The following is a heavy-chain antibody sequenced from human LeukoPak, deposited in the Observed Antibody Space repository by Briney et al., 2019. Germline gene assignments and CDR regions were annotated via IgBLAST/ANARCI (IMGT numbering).Heavy chain of an antibody. CDR1: GFTFSSYA. V-gene: IGHV3-30-3*01. CDR3: ARGYCSGGSCYDY. D-gene: IGHD2-15*01. J-gene: IGHJ4*02. CDR2: ISYDGSNK. Sequence: PGRSLRLSCAASGFTFSSYAMHWVRQAPGKGLEWVAPISYDGSNKYYADSVKGRFTISRDNSKNTLYLQMNSLRAEDTAVYYCARGYCSGGSCYDYWGQGTLVTVSS.